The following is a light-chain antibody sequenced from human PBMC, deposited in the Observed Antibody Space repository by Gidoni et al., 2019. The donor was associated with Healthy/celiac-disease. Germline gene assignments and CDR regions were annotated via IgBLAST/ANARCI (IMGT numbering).Light chain of an antibody. CDR3: QQYYSTPF. CDR1: QSVLYSSNNKNY. J-gene: IGKJ3*01. Sequence: DIVMTQSPASLAVSLGERAPINCKTSQSVLYSSNNKNYLAWYQQKPGQPPKLLIYWASTRESGVPDRFSGSGSGTDFTLTISSLQAEDVAVYYCQQYYSTPFFGPGTKVDIK. CDR2: WAS. V-gene: IGKV4-1*01.